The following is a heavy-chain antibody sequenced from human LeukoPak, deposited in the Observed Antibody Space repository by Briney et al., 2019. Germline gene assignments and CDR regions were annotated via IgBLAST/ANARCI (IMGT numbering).Heavy chain of an antibody. CDR2: IRSKADSYAT. CDR3: TRLDWNDEGFDY. Sequence: QPGRCLRLSCAASGFTFSSYGMHWVRQASGKGLEWVGRIRSKADSYATAYAASVKGRFTISRDDSKNTAFLQMNSLKTEDTAVYYCTRLDWNDEGFDYWGQGTLVTVSS. D-gene: IGHD1-1*01. CDR1: GFTFSSYG. J-gene: IGHJ4*02. V-gene: IGHV3-73*01.